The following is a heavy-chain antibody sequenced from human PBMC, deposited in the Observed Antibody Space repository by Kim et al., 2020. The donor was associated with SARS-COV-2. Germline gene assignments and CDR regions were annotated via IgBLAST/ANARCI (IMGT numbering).Heavy chain of an antibody. CDR2: ISYDGSNK. D-gene: IGHD5-18*01. CDR3: AKDLLYSYGRAPYFDY. CDR1: GFTFSSYG. J-gene: IGHJ4*02. Sequence: GGSLRLSCAASGFTFSSYGMHWVRQAPGKGLEWVAVISYDGSNKYYADSVKGRFTISRDNSKNTLYLQMNSLRAEDTAVYYCAKDLLYSYGRAPYFDYWGQGTLVTVSS. V-gene: IGHV3-30*18.